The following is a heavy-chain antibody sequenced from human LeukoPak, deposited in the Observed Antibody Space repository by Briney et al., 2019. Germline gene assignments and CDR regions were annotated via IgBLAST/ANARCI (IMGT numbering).Heavy chain of an antibody. CDR2: ISGSGGST. D-gene: IGHD1-7*01. Sequence: GGSLRLSCAASGFTFSSYAMSWVRQAPGKGLEWVSAISGSGGSTFYADSVKGRFTISRDNSKNTLYLQMNSLRAEDTAVYYCAKGRTGTTWNYFDYWGQGTLVTVSS. CDR1: GFTFSSYA. V-gene: IGHV3-23*01. J-gene: IGHJ4*02. CDR3: AKGRTGTTWNYFDY.